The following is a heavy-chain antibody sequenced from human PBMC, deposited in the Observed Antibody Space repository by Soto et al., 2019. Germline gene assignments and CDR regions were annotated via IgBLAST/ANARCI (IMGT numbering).Heavy chain of an antibody. D-gene: IGHD3-3*01. V-gene: IGHV5-51*01. J-gene: IGHJ5*02. CDR1: GYSFTSYW. CDR2: IYPGDSDT. Sequence: GESLKISCKGSGYSFTSYWIGWVRQMPGKGLEWMGIIYPGDSDTRYSPSFQGQVTISADKSISTAYLQWSGLKASDSAMYYCAAGGIFGEVEADNWFYPWSPGTLVTVSS. CDR3: AAGGIFGEVEADNWFYP.